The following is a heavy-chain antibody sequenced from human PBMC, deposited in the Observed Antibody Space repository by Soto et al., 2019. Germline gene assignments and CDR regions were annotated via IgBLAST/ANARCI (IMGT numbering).Heavy chain of an antibody. CDR3: ARDSGSSWYVGSNWFDP. D-gene: IGHD6-13*01. Sequence: PGGSLRLSWAAAGFTFSSYWMSWVRQAPGKGLEWVANIKQDGSEKYYVDSVKGRFTISRDNAKNSLYLQMNSLRAEDTAVYYCARDSGSSWYVGSNWFDPWGQRTLVTASS. CDR1: GFTFSSYW. J-gene: IGHJ5*02. V-gene: IGHV3-7*03. CDR2: IKQDGSEK.